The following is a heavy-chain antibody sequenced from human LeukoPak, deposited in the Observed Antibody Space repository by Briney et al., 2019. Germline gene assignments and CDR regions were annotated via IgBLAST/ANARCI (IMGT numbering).Heavy chain of an antibody. J-gene: IGHJ1*01. CDR3: TSWGDTTAEYFQR. CDR2: INPDGRDT. CDR1: GFTFNRCW. D-gene: IGHD2-21*02. V-gene: IGHV3-7*01. Sequence: GGSLRLSCVVSGFTFNRCWMNWVRQAPGKGLEWVAHINPDGRDTYYVDSVKGRFTISRDNAQNSMYLQMNSLRVEDTAVYYCTSWGDTTAEYFQRWGQGTLVTISS.